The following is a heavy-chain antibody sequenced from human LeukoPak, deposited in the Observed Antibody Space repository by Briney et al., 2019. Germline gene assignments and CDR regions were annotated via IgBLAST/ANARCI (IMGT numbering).Heavy chain of an antibody. D-gene: IGHD1-26*01. CDR3: ARSPEVGAIEN. CDR2: INPNSGVT. V-gene: IGHV1-2*02. Sequence: ASVKVSCRASGYTFTDYYMHWLRQAPGQGLEWMGWINPNSGVTNYAQKFHGRVTLTRDTSIGTAYMDLTRLTSDDTAVYYCARSPEVGAIENWGQGTLVTVSS. CDR1: GYTFTDYY. J-gene: IGHJ4*02.